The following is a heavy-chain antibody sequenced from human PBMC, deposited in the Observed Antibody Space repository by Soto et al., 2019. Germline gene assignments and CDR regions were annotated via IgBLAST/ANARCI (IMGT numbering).Heavy chain of an antibody. CDR3: ARDQFDYDVWGSYRPYYFDY. CDR1: GGNFSSYA. D-gene: IGHD3-16*02. J-gene: IGHJ4*02. CDR2: IIPFFGTA. Sequence: QVQLVQSGAEVKKPGSSVKGSCKASGGNFSSYAISWVRQAPGQGLEWMGGIIPFFGTANYAQKFQGRVKITADEFTSTAYMDLSSLRRDDTAVYDCARDQFDYDVWGSYRPYYFDYWGQGTLVTVSS. V-gene: IGHV1-69*01.